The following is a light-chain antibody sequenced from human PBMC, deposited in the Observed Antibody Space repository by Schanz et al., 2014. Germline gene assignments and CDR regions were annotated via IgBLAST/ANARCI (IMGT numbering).Light chain of an antibody. CDR1: SSDVGGY. CDR2: EVS. V-gene: IGLV2-8*01. Sequence: QSALTQPPSASGSPGQSVTISCTGTSSDVGGYVSWYQQHPGKAPKLMIYEVSKRPSGVPDRFSGSKSGNTASLTVSGLQAEDEADYYCSSYAGSSPLFVFGTGTKLTVL. J-gene: IGLJ1*01. CDR3: SSYAGSSPLFV.